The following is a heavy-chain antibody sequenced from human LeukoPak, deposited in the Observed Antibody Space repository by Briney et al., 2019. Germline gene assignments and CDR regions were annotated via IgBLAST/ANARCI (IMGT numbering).Heavy chain of an antibody. CDR2: IYYSGST. J-gene: IGHJ4*02. CDR3: AREQYDYVWGSYRYPADY. CDR1: GGSISSYY. Sequence: SETLSLTCTVSGGSISSYYWSWIRQPPGKGREWIGYIYYSGSTNYNPSLKSRVTISVDTSKNQFSLKLSFVTAADTAVYYCAREQYDYVWGSYRYPADYWGQGTLVTVSS. V-gene: IGHV4-59*12. D-gene: IGHD3-16*02.